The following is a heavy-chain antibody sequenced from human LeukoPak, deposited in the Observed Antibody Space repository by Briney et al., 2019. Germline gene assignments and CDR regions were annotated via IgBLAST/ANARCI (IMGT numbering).Heavy chain of an antibody. CDR1: GFTFSDCY. J-gene: IGHJ3*02. Sequence: GGSLRLSCAASGFTFSDCYMGWIRQAPGKGLEWVSYITSSGSAMYYADSVKGRFTISRDNAKNSLYLHMNSLRAEDTALYYCAKAVHDAFDIWGQGTMVTVSS. CDR3: AKAVHDAFDI. D-gene: IGHD6-6*01. V-gene: IGHV3-11*01. CDR2: ITSSGSAM.